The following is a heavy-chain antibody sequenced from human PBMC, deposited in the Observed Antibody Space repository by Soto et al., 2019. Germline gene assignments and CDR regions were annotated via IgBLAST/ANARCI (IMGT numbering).Heavy chain of an antibody. J-gene: IGHJ6*02. CDR2: IYPGDSDT. D-gene: IGHD6-6*01. V-gene: IGHV5-51*01. Sequence: GESLKISCKGSGYSFTRYWIGWVRRVPGKGLEWMGIIYPGDSDTRYSPSFQGQVTISADKSISTAYLQWSSLKASDTAMYYCARHIAARPNYYYYGMDVWGQGTTVTVSS. CDR1: GYSFTRYW. CDR3: ARHIAARPNYYYYGMDV.